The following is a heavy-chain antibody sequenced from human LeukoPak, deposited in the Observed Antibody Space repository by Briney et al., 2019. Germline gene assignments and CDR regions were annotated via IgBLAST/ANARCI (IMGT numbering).Heavy chain of an antibody. V-gene: IGHV3-48*01. CDR3: ARPTTSGLYPH. CDR2: ITGSSSSK. Sequence: GGSLRLSCAASGFTFSDYDMNWIRQAPGTGLEWVSYITGSSSSKYYADSVKGRFTISRDNAKNSLYLQMNRLRAEGTAVYYGARPTTSGLYPHWGQGTMVTVSS. D-gene: IGHD6-19*01. J-gene: IGHJ3*01. CDR1: GFTFSDYD.